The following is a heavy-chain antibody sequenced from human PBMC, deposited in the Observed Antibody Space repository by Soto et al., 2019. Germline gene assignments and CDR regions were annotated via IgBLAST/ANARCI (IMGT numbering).Heavy chain of an antibody. Sequence: PGGSLRLSCAASGFTFSSYWMSWVRQAPGKGLGWVANIKQDGSEKYYVDSVKGRFTISRDNAKNSLYLQMNSLRAEDTAVYYCARVTYYYDSSGYLPPYYFDYWGQGTLVTVSS. CDR2: IKQDGSEK. CDR1: GFTFSSYW. J-gene: IGHJ4*02. V-gene: IGHV3-7*01. CDR3: ARVTYYYDSSGYLPPYYFDY. D-gene: IGHD3-22*01.